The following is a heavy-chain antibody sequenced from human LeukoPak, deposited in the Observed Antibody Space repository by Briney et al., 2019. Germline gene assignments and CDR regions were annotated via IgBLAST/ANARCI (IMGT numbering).Heavy chain of an antibody. D-gene: IGHD6-13*01. J-gene: IGHJ4*02. Sequence: GSLRLSCAASGFTFSSYSMNWVRQAPGKGLEWVSFISSSSSTIYYADSVKGRFTISRDNAKSSLFLQMNSLRAEDTAVYYCARDQGSSWPYWGQGTLVTVSS. CDR1: GFTFSSYS. V-gene: IGHV3-48*01. CDR3: ARDQGSSWPY. CDR2: ISSSSSTI.